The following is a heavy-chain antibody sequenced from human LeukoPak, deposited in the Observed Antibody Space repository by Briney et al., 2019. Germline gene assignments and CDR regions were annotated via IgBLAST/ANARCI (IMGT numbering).Heavy chain of an antibody. J-gene: IGHJ4*02. CDR3: AREESRDYGGRGFDY. CDR1: GFTFSSYG. D-gene: IGHD4-17*01. V-gene: IGHV3-33*01. CDR2: IWYDGSNK. Sequence: PGGSLRLSCAASGFTFSSYGMHWVRQAPGKGLEWVAVIWYDGSNKYYADSVKGRFTISRDNSKNTLYLQMNSLRAEDTAVYYCAREESRDYGGRGFDYWGQGTLVTVSS.